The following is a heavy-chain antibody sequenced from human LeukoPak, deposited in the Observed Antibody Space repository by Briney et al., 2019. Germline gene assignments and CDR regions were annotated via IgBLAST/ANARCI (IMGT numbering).Heavy chain of an antibody. CDR3: ARGEATLDY. CDR2: IKQDGSEK. V-gene: IGHV3-7*01. J-gene: IGHJ4*02. CDR1: GFTFSDYW. Sequence: PGGSLRLSCSASGFTFSDYWMSWVRQAPGKGLEWVANIKQDGSEKYYVDSVKGRFTISRDNAKNSLYFQMNSLRAADTAVYYCARGEATLDYWGQGTLVTVSS. D-gene: IGHD3-16*01.